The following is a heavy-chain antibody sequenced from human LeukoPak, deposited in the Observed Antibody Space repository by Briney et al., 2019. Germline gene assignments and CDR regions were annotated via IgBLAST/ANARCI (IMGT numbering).Heavy chain of an antibody. D-gene: IGHD1-14*01. CDR1: GGSISSGGYY. V-gene: IGHV4-31*03. Sequence: SETLSLTCTVSGGSISSGGYYWSWIRQHPGKGLEWIGYIYYSGSTYYNPFLKSRVTISVDTSKNQFSLKLSSVTAADTAVYYCASQHRDYYYYGMDVWGQGTTVTVSS. CDR2: IYYSGST. CDR3: ASQHRDYYYYGMDV. J-gene: IGHJ6*02.